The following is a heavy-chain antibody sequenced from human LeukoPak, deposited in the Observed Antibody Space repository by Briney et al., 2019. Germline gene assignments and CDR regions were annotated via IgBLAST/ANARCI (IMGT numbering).Heavy chain of an antibody. V-gene: IGHV4-4*07. CDR1: GGSISSFY. CDR3: ARGRYCRCESCYFDY. J-gene: IGHJ4*02. D-gene: IGHD2-15*01. CDR2: IFTSGST. Sequence: PSETLSLTCTVSGGSISSFYWTWIRQPAAKGLEYIGHIFTSGSTNYNPSLKSRVTMSVDTSKKQFSLRLSSVTAADTAMYYCARGRYCRCESCYFDYWVQGAMVSVCS.